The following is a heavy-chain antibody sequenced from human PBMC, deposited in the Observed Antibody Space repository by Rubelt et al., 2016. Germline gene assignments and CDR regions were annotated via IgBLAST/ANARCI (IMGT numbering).Heavy chain of an antibody. CDR2: INHSGST. V-gene: IGHV4-34*01. D-gene: IGHD6-19*01. CDR3: VRSAQWLVRFDH. Sequence: QVQLQQWGAGLLKPSETLSLTCAVYGGSFSGYYWSWIRQPPGKGLEWIGEINHSGSTNYNPSLKSRVTISLDTSKNQFSLKLNSVTAADTAVYYCVRSAQWLVRFDHWGQGTLVTVSS. J-gene: IGHJ4*02. CDR1: GGSFSGYY.